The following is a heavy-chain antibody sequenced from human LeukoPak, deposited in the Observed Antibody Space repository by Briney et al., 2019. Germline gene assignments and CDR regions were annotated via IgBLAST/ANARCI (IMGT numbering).Heavy chain of an antibody. CDR1: GFTFSSYA. D-gene: IGHD3-22*01. V-gene: IGHV3-23*01. CDR2: MSGNGGTT. CDR3: ARRDYYDSSGYSPLFDY. Sequence: GGSLRLSCVASGFTFSSYAMTWVRQAPGKGLEWVSGMSGNGGTTYYADSVKGRFTISRDNSKNTLYLQMNNLRAEDTAVYYCARRDYYDSSGYSPLFDYWGQGTLVTVSS. J-gene: IGHJ4*02.